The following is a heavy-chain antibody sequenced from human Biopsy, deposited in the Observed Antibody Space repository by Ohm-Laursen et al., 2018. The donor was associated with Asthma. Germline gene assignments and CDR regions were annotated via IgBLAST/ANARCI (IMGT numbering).Heavy chain of an antibody. Sequence: VSSVKVSCKAHGDILSSFGIKWVRKAPGQGLEWMGGVIPIYGTTHTAQKFQGRVTITADGSTSSAYMELSSLTSEDSAVYYCAREVSTVDYGYYYFAMDVWGQGTTVTVSS. J-gene: IGHJ6*02. CDR2: VIPIYGTT. CDR3: AREVSTVDYGYYYFAMDV. CDR1: GDILSSFG. D-gene: IGHD4-17*01. V-gene: IGHV1-69*01.